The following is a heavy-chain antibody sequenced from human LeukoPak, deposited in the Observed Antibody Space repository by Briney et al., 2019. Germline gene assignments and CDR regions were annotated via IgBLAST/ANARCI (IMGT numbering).Heavy chain of an antibody. CDR2: IIPIFGTA. J-gene: IGHJ5*02. D-gene: IGHD3-10*01. V-gene: IGHV1-69*13. CDR1: GGTFSSYA. Sequence: SVKVSCKASGGTFSSYAISWVRQAPGQGLEWMGGIIPIFGTASYAQKFQGRVTITADESTSTAYMELSSLRSEDTAVYYCARDRDYYGSATYNWFDPWGQGTLVTVSS. CDR3: ARDRDYYGSATYNWFDP.